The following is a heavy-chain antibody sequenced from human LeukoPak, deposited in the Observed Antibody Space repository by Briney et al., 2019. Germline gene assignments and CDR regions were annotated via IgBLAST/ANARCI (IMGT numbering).Heavy chain of an antibody. CDR2: IYYSGST. CDR1: GGSISSSSYY. J-gene: IGHJ4*02. D-gene: IGHD1-26*01. Sequence: SETLSLTCTVSGGSISSSSYYWGWIRQPPGKGLEWIGSIYYSGSTYYNPSLKSRVTISVDTSKNQFSLKLSSVTAADTAVYYCARYGSGSYWTNFDYWGQGTLVTVSS. CDR3: ARYGSGSYWTNFDY. V-gene: IGHV4-39*01.